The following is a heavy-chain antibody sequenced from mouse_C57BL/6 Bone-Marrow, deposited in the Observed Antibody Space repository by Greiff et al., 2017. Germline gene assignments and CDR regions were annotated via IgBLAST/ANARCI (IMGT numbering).Heavy chain of an antibody. CDR1: GFTFSDYG. J-gene: IGHJ1*03. D-gene: IGHD4-1*01. CDR3: ARGDIWDGWYFDV. Sequence: EVMLVESGGGLVQPGGSLKLSCAASGFTFSDYGMAWVRQAPRKGPEWVAFISNLAYSIYYADTVTGRFTISRENAKNTLYLEMSSLRSEDTAMYYCARGDIWDGWYFDVWGTGTTVTVSS. CDR2: ISNLAYSI. V-gene: IGHV5-15*04.